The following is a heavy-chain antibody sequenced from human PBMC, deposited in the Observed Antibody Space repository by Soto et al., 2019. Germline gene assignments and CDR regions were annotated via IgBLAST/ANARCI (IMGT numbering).Heavy chain of an antibody. CDR1: GFTFSSYA. J-gene: IGHJ1*01. CDR2: ISGSGGST. D-gene: IGHD3-22*01. V-gene: IGHV3-23*01. CDR3: ARPQTYYYDSSGYYYAEYFQH. Sequence: PGVSLRLSWAASGFTFSSYAMSWVRQAPGKGLEWVSAISGSGGSTYYADSVKGRFTISRDNSKNTLYLQMNSLRAEDTAVYYCARPQTYYYDSSGYYYAEYFQHRGQGTLVAVSS.